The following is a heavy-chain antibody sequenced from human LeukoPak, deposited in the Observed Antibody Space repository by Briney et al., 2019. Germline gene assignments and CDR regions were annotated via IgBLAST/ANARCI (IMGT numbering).Heavy chain of an antibody. CDR2: IWYDGSNK. Sequence: GGSLRLSCAASGFTFSSYGMHWVRQAPGKGLEWVAVIWYDGSNKYYADSAKGRFTISRDNSKNTLYLQMNSLRAEDTAVYYCARDKYGMDVWGQGTTVTVSS. CDR3: ARDKYGMDV. CDR1: GFTFSSYG. V-gene: IGHV3-33*01. J-gene: IGHJ6*02.